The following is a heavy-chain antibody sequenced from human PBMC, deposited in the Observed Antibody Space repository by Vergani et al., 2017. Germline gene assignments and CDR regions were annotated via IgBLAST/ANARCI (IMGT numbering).Heavy chain of an antibody. CDR1: EYSFGNYW. D-gene: IGHD1-1*01. J-gene: IGHJ4*02. CDR2: IYPADSDT. V-gene: IGHV5-51*01. Sequence: EVELVQSGPEMRKPGESLKISCKGSEYSFGNYWIGWVRQMPGKGLDWMGIIYPADSDTRYSPSFQGQVTSSADKSIRTAFLQWDSLKASDTALYYCARHTTYTDSWGQGTLVTVSS. CDR3: ARHTTYTDS.